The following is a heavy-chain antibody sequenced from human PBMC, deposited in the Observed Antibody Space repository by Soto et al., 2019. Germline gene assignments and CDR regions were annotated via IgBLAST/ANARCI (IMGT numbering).Heavy chain of an antibody. V-gene: IGHV1-69*12. CDR1: GGTFSSYA. CDR3: ARVRTLDIVVVVAATYYYYGMDV. Sequence: QVQLVQSGAEVKKPGSSVKVSCKASGGTFSSYAISWVRQAPGQGLEWMGGIIPIFGTANYAQKFQGRVTITADESTSTAYMELSSLRSEDTAVYYCARVRTLDIVVVVAATYYYYGMDVWGQGTTVTVSS. J-gene: IGHJ6*02. CDR2: IIPIFGTA. D-gene: IGHD2-15*01.